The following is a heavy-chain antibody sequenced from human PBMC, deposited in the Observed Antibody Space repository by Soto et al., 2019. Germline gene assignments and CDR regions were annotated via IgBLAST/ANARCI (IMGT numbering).Heavy chain of an antibody. CDR3: ARARYSSRWGTFDS. V-gene: IGHV1-69*13. D-gene: IGHD6-19*01. J-gene: IGHJ4*02. Sequence: GASVKVSFKASGGSFSTNEIDWLRQAPGQGLEWMGRIFPNVGTADYAQKFQGRLTIIADESTTTVYMDLSRLTSADTAVYFCARARYSSRWGTFDSWGQGTQVTVSS. CDR2: IFPNVGTA. CDR1: GGSFSTNE.